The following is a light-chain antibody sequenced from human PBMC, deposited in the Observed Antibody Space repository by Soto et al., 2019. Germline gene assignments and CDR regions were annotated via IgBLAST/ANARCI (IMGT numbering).Light chain of an antibody. CDR2: AAS. CDR3: QQYNSYWT. CDR1: QGIRKD. V-gene: IGKV1-17*01. J-gene: IGKJ1*01. Sequence: IQMTQYPASLAASVGGIVIITCRASQGIRKDLSWYQQKPGKAPKRLIYAASSLQSGVPSRFSGSGSGTDFTLTISSLQPEDFATYYCQQYNSYWTFAQGTKVDIK.